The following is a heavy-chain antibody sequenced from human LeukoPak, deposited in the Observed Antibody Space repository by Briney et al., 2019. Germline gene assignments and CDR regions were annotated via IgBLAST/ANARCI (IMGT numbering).Heavy chain of an antibody. CDR3: ATLGGLYYESHGYPDFDH. Sequence: SETLSLTCSVSGGSLSPYYWSWIRQPPGGGLEWLGEINQSGSTNYNPSLKSRVTISVEKFKNQFSLEVTSVTAADTAICYSATLGGLYYESHGYPDFDHWGQGTLVTVSS. J-gene: IGHJ4*02. CDR2: INQSGST. CDR1: GGSLSPYY. D-gene: IGHD3-22*01. V-gene: IGHV4-34*01.